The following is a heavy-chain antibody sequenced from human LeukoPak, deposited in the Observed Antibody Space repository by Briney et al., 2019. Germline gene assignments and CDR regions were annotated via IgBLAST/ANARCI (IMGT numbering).Heavy chain of an antibody. CDR1: GFSLGTYA. V-gene: IGHV3-30*01. J-gene: IGHJ4*02. D-gene: IGHD3-10*01. CDR3: ARDPIGGRPDYLDL. Sequence: PGGSLRLSCTASGFSLGTYAMHWVRQAPGKGFEWVAVISSDGSITIYPDSMRGRFTISRDNSKNTLYLEMKGLRGVDTALYFCARDPIGGRPDYLDLWGQGTPVTVSS. CDR2: ISSDGSIT.